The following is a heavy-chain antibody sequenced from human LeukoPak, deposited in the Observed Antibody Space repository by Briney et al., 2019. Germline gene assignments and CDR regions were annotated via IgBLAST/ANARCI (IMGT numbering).Heavy chain of an antibody. CDR1: GFTFSSYG. V-gene: IGHV3-30*18. CDR2: ISYDGSNK. CDR3: AKDRLDSSGWWFFDY. J-gene: IGHJ4*02. D-gene: IGHD6-19*01. Sequence: PGGSLRLSCAASGFTFSSYGMHWVRQAPGKGLEWVAVISYDGSNKYYADSVKGRFTISRDNSKNTLYLQMNSLRAEDTAVYYCAKDRLDSSGWWFFDYWGQGTLVTVSS.